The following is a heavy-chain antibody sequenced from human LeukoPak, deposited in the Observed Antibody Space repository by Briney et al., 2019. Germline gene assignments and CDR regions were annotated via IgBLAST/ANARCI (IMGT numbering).Heavy chain of an antibody. Sequence: ASVKVSCKASGYTFTGYYMHWVRQGPGQGLEWMVWINPNSGGTNYAQKFQGRVTMTRDTSISTAYMELSRLRSDAPAVYYCPSALVRSSGIVVVAATGYWGQGTLVTVSS. V-gene: IGHV1-2*02. CDR1: GYTFTGYY. D-gene: IGHD2-15*01. J-gene: IGHJ4*02. CDR3: PSALVRSSGIVVVAATGY. CDR2: INPNSGGT.